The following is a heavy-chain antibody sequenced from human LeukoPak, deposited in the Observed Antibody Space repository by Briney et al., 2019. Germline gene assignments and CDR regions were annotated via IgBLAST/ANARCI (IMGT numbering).Heavy chain of an antibody. V-gene: IGHV3-48*01. Sequence: GGSLRLSCAASGFTFSSYSMNWVRQAPGKGLEWVSYISSSSSTIYYADSVKGRFTISRDNAKNTLYLQMNSLRAEDTAVYYCARVRDSSGTDYWGQGTLVTVSS. CDR3: ARVRDSSGTDY. CDR1: GFTFSSYS. CDR2: ISSSSSTI. D-gene: IGHD6-19*01. J-gene: IGHJ4*02.